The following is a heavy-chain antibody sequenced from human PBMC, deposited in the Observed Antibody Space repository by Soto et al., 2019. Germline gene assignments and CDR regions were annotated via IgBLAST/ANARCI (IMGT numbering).Heavy chain of an antibody. V-gene: IGHV5-10-1*01. D-gene: IGHD3-22*01. Sequence: GESLKISCKGSGYSFTSYWISWVRQMPGKGLEWMGRIDPSDSYTNYSPSFQGHVTISADKSISTAYLQWSSLKASDTAMYYCARHCALHYYDSSGYNDYWGQGTLVTVSS. CDR2: IDPSDSYT. CDR3: ARHCALHYYDSSGYNDY. CDR1: GYSFTSYW. J-gene: IGHJ4*02.